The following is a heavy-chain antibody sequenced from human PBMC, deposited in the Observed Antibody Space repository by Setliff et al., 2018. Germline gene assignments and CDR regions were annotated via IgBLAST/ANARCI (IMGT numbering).Heavy chain of an antibody. J-gene: IGHJ4*02. D-gene: IGHD2-15*01. Sequence: SETLSLTCTVSGGSISSGTYYWGWIRQPPGKGLEWVGRIYYRGDTYHNPSLNSRVTISLDTSKNQFSLQRTSVTAADTAMYYCARVAYPNGGSCRYFDNWGQGTLVTVSS. V-gene: IGHV4-39*07. CDR3: ARVAYPNGGSCRYFDN. CDR2: IYYRGDT. CDR1: GGSISSGTYY.